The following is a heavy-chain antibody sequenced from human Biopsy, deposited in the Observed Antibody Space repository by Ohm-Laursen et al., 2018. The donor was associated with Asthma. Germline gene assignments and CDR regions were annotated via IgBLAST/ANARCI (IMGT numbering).Heavy chain of an antibody. D-gene: IGHD2-2*01. CDR1: GFTFGDYW. J-gene: IGHJ4*02. Sequence: SLRLSCAASGFTFGDYWMGWVRQVPGKGLEWVANIKHDGTEKNHVDSLKGRFTISRDNAKSTLYLQMNSLRGEDTAIYYCATLSWYASQYWGQGTLVTVSS. CDR3: ATLSWYASQY. V-gene: IGHV3-7*01. CDR2: IKHDGTEK.